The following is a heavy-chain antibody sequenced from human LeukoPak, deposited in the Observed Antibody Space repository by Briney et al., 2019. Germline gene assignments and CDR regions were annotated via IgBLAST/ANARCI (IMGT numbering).Heavy chain of an antibody. Sequence: GGSLRLSCVASGFTFTTYNMHWVRQAPGKGLEWVSFISGSSSSIYYADSVQGRFTISRDNAKNSLYLQMNSLRAEDTAVYYCTRDRTVAHFDCWGQGTLVTVSS. J-gene: IGHJ4*02. CDR2: ISGSSSSI. D-gene: IGHD4-17*01. CDR3: TRDRTVAHFDC. CDR1: GFTFTTYN. V-gene: IGHV3-21*01.